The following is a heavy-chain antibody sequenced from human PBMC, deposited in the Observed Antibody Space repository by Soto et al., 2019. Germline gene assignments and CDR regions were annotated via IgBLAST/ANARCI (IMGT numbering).Heavy chain of an antibody. CDR1: GFTFSSSV. Sequence: QVQLVESGGGGVQPGRSLRLSCAASGFTFSSSVMQWVRQAPGKGLEWVAVIWYDGSNEYYEDSVKGRFTISRDNSDNTLYLQIDTLRAEDTAVYYCARAVGGHDAFDIWGQGTKVTVSS. CDR2: IWYDGSNE. CDR3: ARAVGGHDAFDI. V-gene: IGHV3-33*01. J-gene: IGHJ3*02. D-gene: IGHD6-19*01.